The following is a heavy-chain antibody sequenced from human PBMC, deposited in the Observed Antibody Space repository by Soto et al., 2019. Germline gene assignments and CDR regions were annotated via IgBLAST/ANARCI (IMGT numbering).Heavy chain of an antibody. CDR1: GFTFSRYS. Sequence: EVQLVESGGGLVKPGGSLRLSCVAFGFTFSRYSINWFRQAPGKGLEWVSSISSGGNTKSYANSVKGRFTISRDNAKNSLYLEMNSLRPEDTAVYYCARVAYWGQGTLVTVSS. V-gene: IGHV3-21*06. CDR2: ISSGGNTK. J-gene: IGHJ4*02. CDR3: ARVAY.